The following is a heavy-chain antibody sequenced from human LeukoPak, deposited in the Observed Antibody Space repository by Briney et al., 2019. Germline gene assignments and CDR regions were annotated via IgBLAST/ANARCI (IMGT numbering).Heavy chain of an antibody. V-gene: IGHV4-59*01. CDR1: GGSISSYY. D-gene: IGHD3-10*01. Sequence: PSETLSLTCTVSGGSISSYYWSWIRQPPGKGLEWIGYIYYSGSTNYNPPLKSRVTISVDTSKNQFSLKLSSVTAADTAVYYCARVSGSGIHYWGQGTLVTVSS. CDR2: IYYSGST. CDR3: ARVSGSGIHY. J-gene: IGHJ4*02.